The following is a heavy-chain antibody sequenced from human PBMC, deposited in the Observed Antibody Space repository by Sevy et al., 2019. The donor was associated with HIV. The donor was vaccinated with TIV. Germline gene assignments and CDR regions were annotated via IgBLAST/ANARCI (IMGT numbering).Heavy chain of an antibody. J-gene: IGHJ4*02. Sequence: GGSLRLSCAASGFTFSSYAMSWVRQAPGKGLEWVSAISGSGGSTYYADSVKGRFTISRDNSKNSLFLQMNSLRAEDTAVYYCARDDHWAFDYWGQGALVTVSS. CDR3: ARDDHWAFDY. D-gene: IGHD7-27*01. V-gene: IGHV3-23*01. CDR1: GFTFSSYA. CDR2: ISGSGGST.